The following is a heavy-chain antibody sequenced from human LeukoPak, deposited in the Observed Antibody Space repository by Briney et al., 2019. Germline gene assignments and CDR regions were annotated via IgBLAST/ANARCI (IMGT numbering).Heavy chain of an antibody. CDR3: ARDLSPVVRASPMGY. CDR2: ITYDGYYK. D-gene: IGHD3-10*01. J-gene: IGHJ4*02. CDR1: GFTFSTYG. Sequence: GTSLRLSCAASGFTFSTYGMHWVRQAPGKGLEWVALITYDGYYKYYSDSVKGRFTISSDTSKNTLSLQMNSLRAEDMAVYYCARDLSPVVRASPMGYWGQGTLVTVSS. V-gene: IGHV3-30*03.